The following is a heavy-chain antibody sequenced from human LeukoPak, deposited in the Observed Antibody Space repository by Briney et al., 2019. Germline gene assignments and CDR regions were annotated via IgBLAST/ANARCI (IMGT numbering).Heavy chain of an antibody. D-gene: IGHD3-22*01. V-gene: IGHV3-7*01. CDR3: ARGNFDSSGYYYSAFDY. Sequence: GGSLRLSCEASEFTFSNYWMSWVRQAPGKGLEWVANVKQDGSEKYYVDSVKGRFTISRDNSKNTLYLQMNSLRAEDTAVYYCARGNFDSSGYYYSAFDYWGQGTLVTVSS. CDR2: VKQDGSEK. CDR1: EFTFSNYW. J-gene: IGHJ4*02.